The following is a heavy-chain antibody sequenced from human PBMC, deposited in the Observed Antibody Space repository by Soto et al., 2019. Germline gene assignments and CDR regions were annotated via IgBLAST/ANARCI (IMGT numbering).Heavy chain of an antibody. Sequence: GGSLRLSCAASGFTFSSYAMSWVRQAPGKGLEWVSAISGSGGSTYYADPVKGRFTISRDNSKNTLYLQMNSLRAEDTAVYYCAKDTPNDYGEYADPLWGQGTLVTVSS. J-gene: IGHJ4*02. CDR3: AKDTPNDYGEYADPL. V-gene: IGHV3-23*01. D-gene: IGHD4-17*01. CDR1: GFTFSSYA. CDR2: ISGSGGST.